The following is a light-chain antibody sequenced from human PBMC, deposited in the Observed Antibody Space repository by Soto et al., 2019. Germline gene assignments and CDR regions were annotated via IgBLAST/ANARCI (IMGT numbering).Light chain of an antibody. V-gene: IGLV2-14*01. CDR1: SSDIGAYDY. CDR2: EVN. J-gene: IGLJ1*01. CDR3: CSFTTTSTHV. Sequence: QSALTQPASLSGSPGQSITISCTGTSSDIGAYDYVSWFQQHPGKAPKLMISEVNNRPSGVSNRFYGSKSGNTAYLTISGLQVEDEAEYFCCSFTTTSTHVFGTGTKVTV.